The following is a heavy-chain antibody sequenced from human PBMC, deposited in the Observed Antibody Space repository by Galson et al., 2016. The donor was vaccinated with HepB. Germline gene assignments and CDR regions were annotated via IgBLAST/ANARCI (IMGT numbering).Heavy chain of an antibody. D-gene: IGHD2-15*01. CDR1: GYRFHTYW. J-gene: IGHJ4*02. V-gene: IGHV5-51*01. CDR3: ARQAAEGSFDY. CDR2: IFPNNAET. Sequence: QSGAEVKKPGESLKIPCQVSGYRFHTYWIAWVRQMPGKGLEWMGMIFPNNAETRYSPSLQGQITTSADKSLSIAYLHWSSVRASDSAMYYCARQAAEGSFDYWGQGTLATVSS.